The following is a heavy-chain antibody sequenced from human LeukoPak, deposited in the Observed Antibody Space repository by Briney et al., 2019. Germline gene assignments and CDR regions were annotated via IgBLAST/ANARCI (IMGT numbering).Heavy chain of an antibody. J-gene: IGHJ4*02. D-gene: IGHD5-18*01. CDR1: GFTFSNYY. Sequence: PGGSLRLSCAASGFTFSNYYMSWIRQAPGKGLEWVSHIGSSGRTMEYADSVKGRFTTSRDNAKSLLYLQMNNLRPEDTAVYYCARGGYSYGLNWGQGTLVTVSS. CDR2: IGSSGRTM. CDR3: ARGGYSYGLN. V-gene: IGHV3-11*01.